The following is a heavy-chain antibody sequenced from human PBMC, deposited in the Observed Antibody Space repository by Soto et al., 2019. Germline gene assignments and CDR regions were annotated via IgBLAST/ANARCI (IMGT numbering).Heavy chain of an antibody. D-gene: IGHD1-26*01. J-gene: IGHJ4*02. CDR3: ARAKYGGGYSPFDN. V-gene: IGHV3-48*02. CDR2: ISTRSNSI. Sequence: QPGGSLRLSCAASGFSFSTYSMNWVRQAPGKGLEWVSYISTRSNSIYYADSVKGRFTVSRDNAKNSLFLQMSRLRDEDTAVYFCARAKYGGGYSPFDNWGQGSLVTVSS. CDR1: GFSFSTYS.